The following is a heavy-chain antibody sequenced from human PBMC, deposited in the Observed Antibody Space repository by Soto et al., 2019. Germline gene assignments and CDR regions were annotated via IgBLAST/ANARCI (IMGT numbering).Heavy chain of an antibody. CDR3: ARIGSWSLNFDY. D-gene: IGHD6-13*01. Sequence: QVQLVESGGGVVQPGRSLRLSCAASGFTFSSYHMHWVRQAPGKGLQWVAVIWDDGSNKYYADSVKGRFTISRDNSKNTLYLQMNSLRAEDMAVYYCARIGSWSLNFDYWGQGTLVTVSS. V-gene: IGHV3-33*01. CDR2: IWDDGSNK. J-gene: IGHJ4*02. CDR1: GFTFSSYH.